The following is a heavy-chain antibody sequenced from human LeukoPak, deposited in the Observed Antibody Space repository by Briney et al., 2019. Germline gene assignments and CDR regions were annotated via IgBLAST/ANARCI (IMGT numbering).Heavy chain of an antibody. CDR1: GFTFSDYY. V-gene: IGHV3-11*01. Sequence: GGSLRLSCAASGFTFSDYYMSWIRQAPGKGLEWVSYISTGGRTIYYADSVKGRFTVSRDNAKNSLYLQMNSLRAEDTAVYYCVGRDYYGYYMDVWGKGTTVTISS. J-gene: IGHJ6*03. CDR3: VGRDYYGYYMDV. D-gene: IGHD3-10*01. CDR2: ISTGGRTI.